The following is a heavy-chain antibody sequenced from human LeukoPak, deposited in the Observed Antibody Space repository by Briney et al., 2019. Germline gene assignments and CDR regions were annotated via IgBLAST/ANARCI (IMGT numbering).Heavy chain of an antibody. V-gene: IGHV1-2*02. Sequence: ASVKVSCKASGGTFSNYAVSWVRQAPGQGLEWMGWINPNSGGTNYAQKFQGRVTMTRDTSISTAYMELSRLRSDDTAVYYCARVDTAIVVVVAAKWSSYYFDYWGQGTLVTVSS. CDR1: GGTFSNYA. J-gene: IGHJ4*02. CDR3: ARVDTAIVVVVAAKWSSYYFDY. D-gene: IGHD2-15*01. CDR2: INPNSGGT.